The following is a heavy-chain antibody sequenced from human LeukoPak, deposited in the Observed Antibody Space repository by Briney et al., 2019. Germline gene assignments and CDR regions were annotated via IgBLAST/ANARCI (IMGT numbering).Heavy chain of an antibody. J-gene: IGHJ6*02. CDR2: IITILGIA. Sequence: ASVKVSCEASGGTFSSYTISWVRQAPGQGLEWMGRIITILGIANYAQKFQGRVTITADKSTSTAYMELSSLRSEDTAVYYCARYPWIDDYYYYGMDVWGQGTTVTVSS. D-gene: IGHD2-2*03. CDR3: ARYPWIDDYYYYGMDV. CDR1: GGTFSSYT. V-gene: IGHV1-69*02.